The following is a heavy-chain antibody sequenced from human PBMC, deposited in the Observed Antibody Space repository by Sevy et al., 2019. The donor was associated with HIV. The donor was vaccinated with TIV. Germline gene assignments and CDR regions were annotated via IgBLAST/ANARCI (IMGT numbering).Heavy chain of an antibody. CDR1: GFTFSSYA. CDR2: ISYDGSNK. CDR3: ARSGPRYDFWSDNVGMDV. J-gene: IGHJ6*02. V-gene: IGHV3-30-3*01. Sequence: GGSLRLSCAASGFTFSSYAMHWVRQAPGKGLEWVAVISYDGSNKYYADSVKGRLTISRDNSKNTLYLQMNSLRAEDTAVYYCARSGPRYDFWSDNVGMDVWGQGTTVTVSS. D-gene: IGHD3-3*01.